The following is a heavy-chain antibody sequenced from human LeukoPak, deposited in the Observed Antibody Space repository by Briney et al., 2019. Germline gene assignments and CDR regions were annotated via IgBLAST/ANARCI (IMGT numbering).Heavy chain of an antibody. D-gene: IGHD3-3*01. CDR1: GYTFSGHY. V-gene: IGHV1-2*02. Sequence: VASVKASCKASGYTFSGHYIHWVRQAPGQGLEWMGWINPNSGDTDYAQKFQGRVTVTRDTSISTAYMELSRLRSDDTALYYCARDATSGYYYYYMDVWGKGTTVTVSS. CDR2: INPNSGDT. J-gene: IGHJ6*03. CDR3: ARDATSGYYYYYMDV.